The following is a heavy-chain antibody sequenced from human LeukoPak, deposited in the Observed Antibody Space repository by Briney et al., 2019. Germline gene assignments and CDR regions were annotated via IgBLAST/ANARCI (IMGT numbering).Heavy chain of an antibody. V-gene: IGHV3-15*01. CDR3: TTELWSYYYMDV. CDR2: IKSKTDGGTT. Sequence: GGSLRLSCEGSGFSFSSYWMTWVRQAPGKGLEWVGRIKSKTDGGTTDYAAPVKGRFTISRDDSKNTLYLQMNSLKTEDTAVYYCTTELWSYYYMDVWGKGTTVTVSS. CDR1: GFSFSSYW. D-gene: IGHD5-18*01. J-gene: IGHJ6*03.